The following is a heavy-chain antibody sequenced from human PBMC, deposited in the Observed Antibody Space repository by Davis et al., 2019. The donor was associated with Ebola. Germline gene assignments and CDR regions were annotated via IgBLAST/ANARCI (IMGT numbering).Heavy chain of an antibody. CDR3: ARHCSSTSCSPYYYYGMDV. D-gene: IGHD2-2*01. Sequence: PGGSLRLSCKGPGYSFTSYWIGWVRQMPGKSLEWMGIIYPGDSDTRYSPSFQGQVTISADKSISTAYLQWSSLKASDTAMYYCARHCSSTSCSPYYYYGMDVWGQGTTVTVSS. CDR1: GYSFTSYW. CDR2: IYPGDSDT. V-gene: IGHV5-51*01. J-gene: IGHJ6*02.